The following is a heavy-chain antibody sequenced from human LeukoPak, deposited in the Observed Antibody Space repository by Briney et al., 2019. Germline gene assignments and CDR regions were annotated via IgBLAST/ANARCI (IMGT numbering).Heavy chain of an antibody. V-gene: IGHV1-18*01. D-gene: IGHD3-10*01. Sequence: ASVKVSCKTSGYTFTNNAITWVRQAPGQGLEWTGWIGTYSGNKNLAQKFQGRVTMTTDTPTSTAYMELKSLRSDDTAVYFCARGGSGAYCPGFWGQGTLVIVSS. CDR1: GYTFTNNA. J-gene: IGHJ4*02. CDR2: IGTYSGNK. CDR3: ARGGSGAYCPGF.